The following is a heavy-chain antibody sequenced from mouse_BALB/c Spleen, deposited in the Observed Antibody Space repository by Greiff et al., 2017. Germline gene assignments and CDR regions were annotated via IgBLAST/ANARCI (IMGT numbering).Heavy chain of an antibody. Sequence: EVQRVESGGGLVQPGGSRKLSCAASGFTFSSFGMHWVRQAPEKGLEWVAYISSGSSTIYYADTVKGRFTISRDNPKNTLFLQMTSLRSEDTAMYYCASSSYGTSFDYWGQGTTLTVSS. CDR3: ASSSYGTSFDY. V-gene: IGHV5-17*02. CDR1: GFTFSSFG. J-gene: IGHJ2*01. D-gene: IGHD1-1*01. CDR2: ISSGSSTI.